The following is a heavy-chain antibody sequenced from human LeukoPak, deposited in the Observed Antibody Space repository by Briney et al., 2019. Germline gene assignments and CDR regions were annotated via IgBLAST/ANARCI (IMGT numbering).Heavy chain of an antibody. J-gene: IGHJ6*03. CDR3: ARETSGYDFSSSNYYYYMDV. Sequence: ASVKVSCKASGYTFTSCYMHWVRQAPGLGLEWMGIIRPIADTTTYAQKFQGRVTMTRDMSTSTVYMELSSLRSEDTAVYYCARETSGYDFSSSNYYYYMDVWGKGTTVTVSS. D-gene: IGHD5-12*01. CDR1: GYTFTSCY. V-gene: IGHV1-46*01. CDR2: IRPIADTT.